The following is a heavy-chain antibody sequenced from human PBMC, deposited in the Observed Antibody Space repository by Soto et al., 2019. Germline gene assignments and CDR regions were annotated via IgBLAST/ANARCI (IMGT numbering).Heavy chain of an antibody. V-gene: IGHV3-74*01. CDR2: VDSDGSGT. CDR3: ATVFEH. Sequence: EVQLVESGGGSVQPGGSLRLSCVASGITFSGYWMHWVRQVPGKGLVWVARVDSDGSGTSYADSVKGRFTISRDNAKNTLYLQVTSLRVEDTAVYYCATVFEHWGQGIPVTVSS. CDR1: GITFSGYW. J-gene: IGHJ4*02.